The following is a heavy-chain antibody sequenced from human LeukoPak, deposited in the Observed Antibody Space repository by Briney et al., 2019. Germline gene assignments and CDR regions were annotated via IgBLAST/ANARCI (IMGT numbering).Heavy chain of an antibody. Sequence: SVKVSCKASGGTFSSYAISWVRQAPGQGLEWMGGIIPISGTANYAQKFQGRVTITADESTSTAYMELSSLRSEDTAVYYCARGNDILTGYFFWGQGTLVTVSS. J-gene: IGHJ4*02. CDR1: GGTFSSYA. D-gene: IGHD3-9*01. V-gene: IGHV1-69*13. CDR2: IIPISGTA. CDR3: ARGNDILTGYFF.